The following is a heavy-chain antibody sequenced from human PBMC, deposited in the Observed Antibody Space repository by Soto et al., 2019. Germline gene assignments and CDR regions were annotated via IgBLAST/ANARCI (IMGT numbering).Heavy chain of an antibody. J-gene: IGHJ6*02. CDR2: IFPIFGSA. CDR3: ARGRGVVVPGSPTDCLYYYFGIAV. D-gene: IGHD2-2*01. V-gene: IGHV1-69*06. Sequence: QVQLVQSGAEVKNPGSSVKVSCKASGGTFNSYTISWVRQAPGQGLEWMGGIFPIFGSANYAQKFQGRVTITADKPTTKAYMELSSLRSEDTAIYYCARGRGVVVPGSPTDCLYYYFGIAVWGQGTRVNVPS. CDR1: GGTFNSYT.